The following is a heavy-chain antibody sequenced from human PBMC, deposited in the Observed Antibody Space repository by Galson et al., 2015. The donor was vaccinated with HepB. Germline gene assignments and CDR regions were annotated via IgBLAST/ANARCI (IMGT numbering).Heavy chain of an antibody. D-gene: IGHD3-10*01. CDR1: GFTFSSYS. V-gene: IGHV3-48*01. CDR3: ARAKLWPYYYYMDV. Sequence: SLRLSCAASGFTFSSYSMNWVRQAPGKGLEWVSYISSSSSTIYHADSVKGRFTISRDNAKNSLYLQMNSLRAEDTAVYYCARAKLWPYYYYMDVWGKGTTVTVSS. CDR2: ISSSSSTI. J-gene: IGHJ6*03.